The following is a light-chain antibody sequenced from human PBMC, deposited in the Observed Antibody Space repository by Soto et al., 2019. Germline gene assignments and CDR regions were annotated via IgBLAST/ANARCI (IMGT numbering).Light chain of an antibody. CDR1: TNHVGEYNY. V-gene: IGLV2-8*01. J-gene: IGLJ1*01. CDR2: EVS. CDR3: SSYAGSSTLYV. Sequence: QSALTQPPSASPSPAQTVTNSSTGNTNHVGEYNYVSWDQQHPGKAPKLMIYEVSKRPSGVPGRFSGSKSGNTASLTVSGLQAEDEADYYCSSYAGSSTLYVFGTGTRSPS.